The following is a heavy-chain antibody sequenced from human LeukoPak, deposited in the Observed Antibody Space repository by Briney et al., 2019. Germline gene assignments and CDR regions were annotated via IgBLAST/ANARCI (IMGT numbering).Heavy chain of an antibody. Sequence: SQTLSLTCTVSGGSISSGSYYWSWIRQPAGKGLEWIGRIYTSGSTNYNPSLKSRVTISVDTSKNQFSLKLSSVTAADTAIYYCARELTIGVVIRDAFDIWGQGTMVSVSS. J-gene: IGHJ3*02. D-gene: IGHD3-3*01. CDR1: GGSISSGSYY. CDR2: IYTSGST. CDR3: ARELTIGVVIRDAFDI. V-gene: IGHV4-61*02.